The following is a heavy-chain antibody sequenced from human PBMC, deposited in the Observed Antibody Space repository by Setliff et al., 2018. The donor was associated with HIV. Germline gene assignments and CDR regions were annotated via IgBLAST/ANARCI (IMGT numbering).Heavy chain of an antibody. D-gene: IGHD3-22*01. CDR1: GYTFTGYF. Sequence: ASVKVSCKTSGYTFTGYFMHWVRQAPRQGLEWMGWINSDSGDTNYAQKFQGRLTMTRDTSINTAYMELSRLRSDDTAVYYCATLDQDFHSSAFDTFDIWGQGIMVTVSS. CDR3: ATLDQDFHSSAFDTFDI. CDR2: INSDSGDT. J-gene: IGHJ3*02. V-gene: IGHV1-2*02.